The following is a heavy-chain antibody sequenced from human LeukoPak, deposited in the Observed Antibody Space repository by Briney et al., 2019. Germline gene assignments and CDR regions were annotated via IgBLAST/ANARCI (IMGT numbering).Heavy chain of an antibody. CDR3: ARTLGYCSSTSCPSYYYYYGMDV. D-gene: IGHD2-2*01. Sequence: GGSLRLSCAASGFTFSSYGMHWVRQAPGKGLEWVAVIWYDGSNKYYADSVKGRFTISRDNSKNTLYLQMNSLRAEDTAVYYCARTLGYCSSTSCPSYYYYYGMDVWGQGTTVTVSS. J-gene: IGHJ6*02. V-gene: IGHV3-33*01. CDR1: GFTFSSYG. CDR2: IWYDGSNK.